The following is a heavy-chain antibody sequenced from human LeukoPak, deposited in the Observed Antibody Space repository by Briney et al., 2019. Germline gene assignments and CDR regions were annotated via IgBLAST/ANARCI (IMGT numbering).Heavy chain of an antibody. CDR3: ARDCGSTSCHYYYYMDV. J-gene: IGHJ6*03. V-gene: IGHV4-34*01. Sequence: SETLSLTCAVYGGSFSGYYWSWIRQPPGKGLEWIGEINHSGSTNYNPSLKSRVTISVDTSKNQFSLKLSSVTAADTAVYYCARDCGSTSCHYYYYMDVWGKGTTVTVSS. CDR1: GGSFSGYY. CDR2: INHSGST. D-gene: IGHD2-2*01.